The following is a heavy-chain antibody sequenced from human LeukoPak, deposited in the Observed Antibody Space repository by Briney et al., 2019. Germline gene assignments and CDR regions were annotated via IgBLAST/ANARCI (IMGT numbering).Heavy chain of an antibody. V-gene: IGHV4-59*01. CDR3: ARLFWSDSHSFDY. CDR1: GGSTSSYY. Sequence: SETLSLTCIVSGGSTSSYYWGWIRQPPGKGLEWIGYIHYSGSTNYNPSLKSRVTISLDTSKNQFSLKLSSVTAADTAVYYCARLFWSDSHSFDYWGQGTLVTVSS. J-gene: IGHJ4*02. D-gene: IGHD3-3*01. CDR2: IHYSGST.